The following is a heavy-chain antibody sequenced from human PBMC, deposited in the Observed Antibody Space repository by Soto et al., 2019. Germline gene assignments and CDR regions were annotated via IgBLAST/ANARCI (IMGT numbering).Heavy chain of an antibody. J-gene: IGHJ6*02. CDR1: GFTFSSYA. D-gene: IGHD2-15*01. Sequence: VGSLRLSGAASGFTFSSYAMHWVRQAPGKGLEWVAVISYDGSNKYYADSVKGRFTISRDNSKNTLYLQMNSLRAEDTAVYYCARDNADRYCSGGSCYWNYGMDVWGQGTTVTVSS. V-gene: IGHV3-30-3*01. CDR3: ARDNADRYCSGGSCYWNYGMDV. CDR2: ISYDGSNK.